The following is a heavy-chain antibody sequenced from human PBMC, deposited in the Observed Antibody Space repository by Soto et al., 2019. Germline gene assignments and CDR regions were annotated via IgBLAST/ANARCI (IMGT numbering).Heavy chain of an antibody. D-gene: IGHD3-22*01. CDR2: ISYDGSNK. CDR1: GFTFSSYA. Sequence: GGSLRLSCAASGFTFSSYAMHWVRQAPGKGLEWVAVISYDGSNKDYADSVKGRFTISRDNSRNTLFLQMNSLRAEDTAVYYCSRDYYKYYDSSGYYRSPAYWGQGTLVTVSS. V-gene: IGHV3-30-3*01. J-gene: IGHJ4*02. CDR3: SRDYYKYYDSSGYYRSPAY.